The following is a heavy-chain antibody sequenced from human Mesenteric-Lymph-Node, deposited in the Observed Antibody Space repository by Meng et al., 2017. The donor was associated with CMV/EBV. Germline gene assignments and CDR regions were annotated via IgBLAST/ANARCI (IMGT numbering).Heavy chain of an antibody. CDR1: GFTFSSYE. J-gene: IGHJ6*02. V-gene: IGHV3-48*03. Sequence: GRSLRLSCAASGFTFSSYEMNWVRQAPGKGLEWVSYISSSGSTIYYADSVKGRFTISRDNAKNSLYLQMNSLRAEDTAVYYCARGGWGPYYYYYGMDVWGQGTTVTVSS. D-gene: IGHD7-27*01. CDR3: ARGGWGPYYYYYGMDV. CDR2: ISSSGSTI.